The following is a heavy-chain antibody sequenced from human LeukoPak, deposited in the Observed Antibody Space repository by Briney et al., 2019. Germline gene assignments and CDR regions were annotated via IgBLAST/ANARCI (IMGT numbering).Heavy chain of an antibody. CDR3: ARGLTMVRGDSLSLDY. V-gene: IGHV1-69*05. CDR1: GGTFSSYA. J-gene: IGHJ4*02. CDR2: IIPIFGTA. Sequence: SSVKVPCKASGGTFSSYAISWVRQAPGQGLEWMGGIIPIFGTANYAQKFQGRVTITTDESTSTAYMELSSLRSEDTAVYYCARGLTMVRGDSLSLDYWGQGTLVTVSS. D-gene: IGHD3-10*01.